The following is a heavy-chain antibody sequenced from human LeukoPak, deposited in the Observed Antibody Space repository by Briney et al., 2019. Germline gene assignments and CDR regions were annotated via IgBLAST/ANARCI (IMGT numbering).Heavy chain of an antibody. Sequence: GGSLRLSCFASGFTFSTYAMGWVRQAPGKGLEWVSAISAGGGSTYYTDSVKGRFTISRDNSKNTVYLQMNSLRAEDTAVYFCVKRCGVNCYNAFDFWGQGTMVTVSS. CDR2: ISAGGGST. CDR1: GFTFSTYA. V-gene: IGHV3-23*01. D-gene: IGHD2-21*02. CDR3: VKRCGVNCYNAFDF. J-gene: IGHJ3*01.